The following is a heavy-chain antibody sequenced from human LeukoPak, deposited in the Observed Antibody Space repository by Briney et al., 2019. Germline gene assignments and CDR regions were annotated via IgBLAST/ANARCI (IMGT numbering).Heavy chain of an antibody. CDR2: IYYTGNT. Sequence: SETLSLTCTVSGGSMSNYYWSRIRQPPGKGLEWIAYIYYTGNTKYNPSLKSRVTISVDTSKSQFSLKLSSVTAADTAVYYCARDSGSSPTFDYWGQGTLVTVSS. V-gene: IGHV4-59*01. D-gene: IGHD1-26*01. J-gene: IGHJ4*02. CDR1: GGSMSNYY. CDR3: ARDSGSSPTFDY.